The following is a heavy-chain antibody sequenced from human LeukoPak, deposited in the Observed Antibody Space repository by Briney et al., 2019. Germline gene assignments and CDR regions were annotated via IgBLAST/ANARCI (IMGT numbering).Heavy chain of an antibody. J-gene: IGHJ4*02. CDR3: AKDVYGDYGGLDY. CDR1: GFPFSTYA. CDR2: IRGSDGST. V-gene: IGHV3-23*01. D-gene: IGHD4-17*01. Sequence: GGSLSLSCAASGFPFSTYAMSWVRQAPGKGLEWVGSIRGSDGSTYYADSVKGRFAISRDNSKNTLYLQMNSLRAEDAAIYYCAKDVYGDYGGLDYWGQGTLVTVSS.